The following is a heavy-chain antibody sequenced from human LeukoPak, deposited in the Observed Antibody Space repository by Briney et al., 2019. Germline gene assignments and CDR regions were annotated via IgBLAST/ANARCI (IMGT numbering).Heavy chain of an antibody. CDR1: GGTFSSYA. Sequence: GASVKVSCKASGGTFSSYAISWVRQAPGQGLEWMGRIIPILGIANYAQKFQGRVTITADKSTSTAYMELRSLRSDDTAVYYCAREWWFDPWGQGTLVTVSS. CDR2: IIPILGIA. J-gene: IGHJ5*02. CDR3: AREWWFDP. V-gene: IGHV1-69*04.